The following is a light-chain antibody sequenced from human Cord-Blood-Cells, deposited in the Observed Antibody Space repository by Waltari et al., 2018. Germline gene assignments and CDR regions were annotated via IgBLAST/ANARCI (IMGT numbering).Light chain of an antibody. CDR2: EGG. CDR1: SSDVGRYNL. V-gene: IGLV2-23*01. CDR3: CSYAGSSTWV. J-gene: IGLJ3*02. Sequence: QSALTQPASVSGSPGQSITISCTGTSSDVGRYNLVSWYQQHPGKAPKLMIYEGGKRPSGVSSRFSGSKSGNTASLTISGRQAEDEADYYCCSYAGSSTWVFGGGTKLTVL.